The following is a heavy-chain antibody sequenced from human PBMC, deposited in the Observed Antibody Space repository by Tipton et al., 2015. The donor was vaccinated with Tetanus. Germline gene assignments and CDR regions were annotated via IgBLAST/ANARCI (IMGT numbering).Heavy chain of an antibody. CDR2: IYYSGST. Sequence: LRLSCTVSGDSISGSPYFWNWIRQHPQKGLQWIGYIYYSGSTFYNPSFESRVTISVDTSKNQFSLKLTSVTAADTAVYYCARDQGGGRVVRLNRFDPWGQGIQVIVSA. J-gene: IGHJ5*02. CDR1: GDSISGSPYF. D-gene: IGHD6-6*01. CDR3: ARDQGGGRVVRLNRFDP. V-gene: IGHV4-31*03.